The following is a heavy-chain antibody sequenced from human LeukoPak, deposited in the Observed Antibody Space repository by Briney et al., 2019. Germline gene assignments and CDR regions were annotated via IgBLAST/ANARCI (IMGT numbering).Heavy chain of an antibody. CDR2: ISYVGSDK. CDR3: ARDFMYDSSGPNDDY. CDR1: GFTFCGYT. D-gene: IGHD3-22*01. V-gene: IGHV3-30*04. J-gene: IGHJ4*02. Sequence: RRSLRLSCAASGFTFCGYTMHCVREAPGEGLWCGAVISYVGSDKYYADSVKGRVTISRDKSKNTLYLRMNSLRAEDTAVYYCARDFMYDSSGPNDDYWGEGTLVTVSS.